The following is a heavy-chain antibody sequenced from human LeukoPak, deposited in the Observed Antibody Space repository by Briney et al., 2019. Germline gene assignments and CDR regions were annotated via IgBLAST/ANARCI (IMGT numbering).Heavy chain of an antibody. CDR2: ISGGGAGT. V-gene: IGHV3-23*01. CDR1: GLSFSFYA. CDR3: AKDFVRYNIQFDY. Sequence: GGSLRLSCAASGLSFSFYAMSWVRQAPGKGLEWVSSISGGGAGTYYADSVRGRFTISRDNSKNTLCLQMNSLRAEDTALYYCAKDFVRYNIQFDYWGQGALVTVSS. J-gene: IGHJ4*02. D-gene: IGHD1-1*01.